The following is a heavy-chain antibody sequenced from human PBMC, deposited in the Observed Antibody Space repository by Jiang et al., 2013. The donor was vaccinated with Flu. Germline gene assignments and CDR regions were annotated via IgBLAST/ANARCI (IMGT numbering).Heavy chain of an antibody. V-gene: IGHV1-18*01. J-gene: IGHJ2*01. Sequence: GAEVKKPGASVKVSCQASGYTFTSYGVSWVRQAPGQGLEWMGWISAYNGHTNYAQRLQGRVTMTTDTSSSTGYMELRSLRSDDTVVYYCARAPYDSSGYYYDFGYFDLWGRGTLVTVSS. CDR3: ARAPYDSSGYYYDFGYFDL. D-gene: IGHD3-22*01. CDR2: ISAYNGHT. CDR1: GYTFTSYG.